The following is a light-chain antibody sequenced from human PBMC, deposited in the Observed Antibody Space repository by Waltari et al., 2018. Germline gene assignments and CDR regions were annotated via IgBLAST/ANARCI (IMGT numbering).Light chain of an antibody. CDR3: YQHSSGLT. Sequence: VILTQSPATLSLSPGERATLSCRASQSVSSYLAWYQQKPGQAPRLLIYGASSRATGIPDRFSGSGSGTDFTFTISSLEPEDVGVYHCYQHSSGLTFGGGTKVEIK. V-gene: IGKV3-11*01. J-gene: IGKJ4*01. CDR1: QSVSSY. CDR2: GAS.